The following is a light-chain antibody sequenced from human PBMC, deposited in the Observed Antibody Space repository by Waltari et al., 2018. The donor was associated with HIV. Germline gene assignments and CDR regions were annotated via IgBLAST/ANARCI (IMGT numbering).Light chain of an antibody. CDR3: QSADSTGTYWV. V-gene: IGLV3-25*03. CDR2: RDK. CDR1: ALPTQY. J-gene: IGLJ3*02. Sequence: SYELTQPPSASVSPGQTARNSCPGDALPTQYVCWYQQRPGQAPVMVIYRDKERPSGIPDRFSGSSAGTTVTLTISGVQAEDEADYYCQSADSTGTYWVFGGGTKLTVL.